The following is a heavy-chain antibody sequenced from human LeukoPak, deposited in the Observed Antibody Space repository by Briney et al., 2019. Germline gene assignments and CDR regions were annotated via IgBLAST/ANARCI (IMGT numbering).Heavy chain of an antibody. J-gene: IGHJ6*02. CDR1: GFIFYNYA. V-gene: IGHV3-23*01. CDR3: AKSTSPLYYYYGMDV. Sequence: GGSLRLSCAASGFIFYNYAMSWVRQAPGKGLEWVSTISGSGGSTYYADSVKGRFTISRDNSKNTLYLQLNSLRAEDTAVYYCAKSTSPLYYYYGMDVWGQGTTVTVSS. D-gene: IGHD2-2*01. CDR2: ISGSGGST.